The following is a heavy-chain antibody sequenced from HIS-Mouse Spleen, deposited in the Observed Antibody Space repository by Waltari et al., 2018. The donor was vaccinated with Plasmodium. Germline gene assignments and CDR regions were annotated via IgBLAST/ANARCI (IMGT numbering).Heavy chain of an antibody. CDR2: IKQDGSEK. D-gene: IGHD6-13*01. J-gene: IGHJ2*01. CDR3: ASSWYWYFDL. Sequence: EVQLVESGGGLVQPGGSLRLPGSASGFTVSSYWMSWVRQSPGKGLEWVANIKQDGSEKYYVDSVKGRFTISRDNAKNSLYLQMNSLRAEDTAVYYCASSWYWYFDLWGRGTLVTVSS. CDR1: GFTVSSYW. V-gene: IGHV3-7*01.